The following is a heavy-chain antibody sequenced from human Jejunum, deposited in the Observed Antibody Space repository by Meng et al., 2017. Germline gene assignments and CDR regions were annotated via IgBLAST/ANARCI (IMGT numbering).Heavy chain of an antibody. D-gene: IGHD6-13*01. CDR2: FNHTGTT. Sequence: QQELGAAVVWPVGTPSPPCPLSVASVSDSNWWSWVCQPLGKAPEWIGEFNHTGTTNYNPSLKRRVTMSLNKSKNQFSLELTFVPAADTAVYYCARYLLGPAIAATGWFDPWGQGTLVTVSS. CDR3: ARYLLGPAIAATGWFDP. V-gene: IGHV4-4*02. CDR1: VASVSDSNW. J-gene: IGHJ5*02.